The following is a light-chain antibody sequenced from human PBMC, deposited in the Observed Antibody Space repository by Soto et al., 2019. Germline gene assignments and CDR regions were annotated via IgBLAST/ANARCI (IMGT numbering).Light chain of an antibody. V-gene: IGKV3-20*01. Sequence: ENVFTQSPGTPTLSPVAGATLSGRASESVRSSYLAWYQQKPGQAPRRIIFGASTRATGIPDRFTGSGSGTDFTLSVSRLEHEDFAVYFCQQYGSSPATFGQGTKVDTK. J-gene: IGKJ1*01. CDR3: QQYGSSPAT. CDR1: ESVRSSY. CDR2: GAS.